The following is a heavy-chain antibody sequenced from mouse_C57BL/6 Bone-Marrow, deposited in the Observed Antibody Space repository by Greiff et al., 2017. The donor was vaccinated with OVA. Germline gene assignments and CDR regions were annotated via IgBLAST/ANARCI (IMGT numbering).Heavy chain of an antibody. CDR3: ARYYGNRYAMDY. V-gene: IGHV5-17*01. J-gene: IGHJ4*01. D-gene: IGHD2-1*01. CDR2: ISSGSSTI. CDR1: GFTFSDYG. Sequence: EVKLVESGGGLVKPGGSLKLSCAASGFTFSDYGMHWVRQAPEKGLEWVAYISSGSSTIYYADTVKGRFTISRDNAKNTLFLQMTSLRSEDTAMYYCARYYGNRYAMDYWGQGTSVTVSS.